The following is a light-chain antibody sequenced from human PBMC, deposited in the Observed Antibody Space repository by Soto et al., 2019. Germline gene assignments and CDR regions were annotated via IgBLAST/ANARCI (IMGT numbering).Light chain of an antibody. J-gene: IGLJ1*01. V-gene: IGLV7-46*01. CDR3: LLSYNGPYV. Sequence: QAVVTQAPSLTVSTGGTVTLTCGSSTGAVTNGHYPCWFQQKPGQAPRTLIYDTTNRPSWTPARFSGALLGGKAALTLSGAPPEDEAEYYCLLSYNGPYVFGTGAKVTVL. CDR2: DTT. CDR1: TGAVTNGHY.